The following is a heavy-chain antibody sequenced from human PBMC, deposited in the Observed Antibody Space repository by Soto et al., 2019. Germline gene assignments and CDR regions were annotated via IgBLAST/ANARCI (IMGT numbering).Heavy chain of an antibody. CDR3: ARDSIAFFDY. Sequence: SETLSLTCTVSGASVSSGNSYWNWIRQPPGKGLEWIGYIHDSGSTNYNPSLKSRVTISGGTSKHQFSLKLTSVTAADTALYYCARDSIAFFDYWGQGTLVTVSS. J-gene: IGHJ4*02. CDR1: GASVSSGNSY. CDR2: IHDSGST. V-gene: IGHV4-61*01. D-gene: IGHD2-15*01.